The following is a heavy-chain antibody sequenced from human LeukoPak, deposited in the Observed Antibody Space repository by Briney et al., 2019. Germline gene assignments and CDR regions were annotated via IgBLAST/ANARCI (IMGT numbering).Heavy chain of an antibody. V-gene: IGHV3-33*01. CDR3: AREEARSIAAAGTTYAFDI. CDR2: IWYDGSNK. CDR1: GFTFSSYG. D-gene: IGHD6-13*01. Sequence: QLGRSLRLSCAASGFTFSSYGMHWVRQAPGKGLEWVAVIWYDGSNKYYADSVKGRFTISRDNSKNPLYLQMNSLRAEDTAVYYCAREEARSIAAAGTTYAFDIWGQGTMVTVSS. J-gene: IGHJ3*02.